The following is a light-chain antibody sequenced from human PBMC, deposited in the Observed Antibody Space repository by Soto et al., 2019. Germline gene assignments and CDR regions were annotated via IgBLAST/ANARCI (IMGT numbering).Light chain of an antibody. CDR1: QNINTW. CDR3: HVYNSFSRS. CDR2: DAS. Sequence: DIQMTQSPSTLYASVGDRVTISCRASQNINTWLAWSQHKPGKAPRLLIYDASSLESGVPSRFSGSGSGTDFTLTISSLQPDDFATYYCHVYNSFSRSFGHGTRVEVK. J-gene: IGKJ1*01. V-gene: IGKV1-5*01.